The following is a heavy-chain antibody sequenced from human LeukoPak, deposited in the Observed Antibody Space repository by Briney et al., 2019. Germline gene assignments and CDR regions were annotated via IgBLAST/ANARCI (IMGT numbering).Heavy chain of an antibody. V-gene: IGHV3-21*01. J-gene: IGHJ6*02. D-gene: IGHD3-10*01. CDR3: ARAWLAGGSYYAMDV. CDR2: IYSSSSYI. CDR1: EFTFNNYC. Sequence: PGGSLRLSCAASEFTFNNYCMNWVRQAPGKGLEWVSSIYSSSSYIYYADSVKGRFTISRDNAKSSLYLQMNSLRAEDMAVYYCARAWLAGGSYYAMDVWGQGTTVTVSS.